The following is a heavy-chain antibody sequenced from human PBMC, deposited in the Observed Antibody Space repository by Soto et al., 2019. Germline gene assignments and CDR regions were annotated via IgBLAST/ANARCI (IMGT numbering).Heavy chain of an antibody. CDR1: GGSIRSYY. CDR3: ASVKCFGGYPSGY. V-gene: IGHV4-59*01. Sequence: SETLSLTCTVSGGSIRSYYWSWIRQPPWKGLEWIGYIYYSGSTNYNPSLKRRVTISVDTSNNQFSLKLSSVTAAVTAVYYRASVKCFGGYPSGYCGHRHLVTVPS. J-gene: IGHJ4*01. CDR2: IYYSGST. D-gene: IGHD3-22*01.